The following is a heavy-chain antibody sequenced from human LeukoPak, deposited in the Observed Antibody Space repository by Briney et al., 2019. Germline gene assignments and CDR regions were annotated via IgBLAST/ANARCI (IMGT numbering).Heavy chain of an antibody. Sequence: GGSLRLSCAASGFTFSSYWMNWVRQAPGKGLEWVANIKQDGSEKYYVDSVKGRFTISRDNAKNSLYLQMNSLRAEDTAVYYCARENYGVYFDYWGQGTLVIVSS. D-gene: IGHD4-17*01. V-gene: IGHV3-7*01. J-gene: IGHJ4*02. CDR3: ARENYGVYFDY. CDR2: IKQDGSEK. CDR1: GFTFSSYW.